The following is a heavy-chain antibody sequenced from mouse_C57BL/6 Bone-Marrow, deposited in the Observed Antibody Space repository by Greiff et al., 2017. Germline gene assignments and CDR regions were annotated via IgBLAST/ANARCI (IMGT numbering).Heavy chain of an antibody. CDR1: GFNIKNTH. CDR3: ARRGGKGRAMDY. J-gene: IGHJ4*01. CDR2: IDPANGNT. V-gene: IGHV14-3*01. Sequence: VQLQQSVAELVRPGASVKLSCTASGFNIKNTHMHWVKQRPEQGLEWIGRIDPANGNTKYASKFQGKATITADTSSTTAYLQLSSLTSEDTAIDYCARRGGKGRAMDYWGQGTSVTVSS. D-gene: IGHD2-1*01.